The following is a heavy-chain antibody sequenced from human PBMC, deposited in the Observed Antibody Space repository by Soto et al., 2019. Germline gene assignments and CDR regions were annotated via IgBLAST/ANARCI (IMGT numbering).Heavy chain of an antibody. Sequence: GGSLRLSCAASGFTFSSYGMHWVRQAPGKGLEWVAVIWYDGSNKYYAESVKGRFIISRDNSKNTLYLQMNSLRAEDTAVYYCARDSHVGSGWQLTADYWGQGTLVTVSS. J-gene: IGHJ4*02. CDR2: IWYDGSNK. CDR1: GFTFSSYG. CDR3: ARDSHVGSGWQLTADY. D-gene: IGHD6-19*01. V-gene: IGHV3-33*01.